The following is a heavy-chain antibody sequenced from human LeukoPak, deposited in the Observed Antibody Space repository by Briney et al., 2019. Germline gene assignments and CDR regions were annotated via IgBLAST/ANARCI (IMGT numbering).Heavy chain of an antibody. V-gene: IGHV1-2*02. CDR1: GYTFTGYY. CDR2: INPNSGGT. Sequence: SVKVSCKASGYTFTGYYMHWVRQAPGQGLDWMGWINPNSGGTNYAQKFQGRVTMTRDTSISTAYMELSRLRSDDTAVYYCARGVRRIAAAGTGLWFDPWGKGTLVTVSS. D-gene: IGHD6-13*01. J-gene: IGHJ5*02. CDR3: ARGVRRIAAAGTGLWFDP.